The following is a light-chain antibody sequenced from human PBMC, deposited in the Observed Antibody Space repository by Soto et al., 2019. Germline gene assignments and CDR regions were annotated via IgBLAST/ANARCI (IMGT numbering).Light chain of an antibody. CDR3: SSYSGSTAFYV. J-gene: IGLJ1*01. Sequence: LTQPASVSGSRGQSITISCTGTSSDVGYYNFVSWYQQHPGKAPKLIIYEVSNRPSGVSNRFSASKSGNTASLTISGLQAEDEADYHCSSYSGSTAFYVFGTGTKVTVL. CDR2: EVS. CDR1: SSDVGYYNF. V-gene: IGLV2-14*01.